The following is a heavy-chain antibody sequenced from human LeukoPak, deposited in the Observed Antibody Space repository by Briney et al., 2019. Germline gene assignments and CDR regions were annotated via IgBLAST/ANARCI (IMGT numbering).Heavy chain of an antibody. CDR2: ISYDGGNK. CDR3: ARDLVYYGSGRWDDVFDI. V-gene: IGHV3-30*04. D-gene: IGHD3-10*01. Sequence: PGGSLRLSCAASGFTFSSYAMHWVRQAPGKGLEWVAVISYDGGNKYYADSVKGRFTISRDNSKNTLYLQMNSLRAEDTAVYYCARDLVYYGSGRWDDVFDIWGQGTMVTVSS. CDR1: GFTFSSYA. J-gene: IGHJ3*02.